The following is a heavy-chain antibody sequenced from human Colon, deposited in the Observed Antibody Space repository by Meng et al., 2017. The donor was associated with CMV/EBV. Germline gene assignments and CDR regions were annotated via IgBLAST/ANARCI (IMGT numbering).Heavy chain of an antibody. CDR3: ARHGNYLDV. Sequence: ASVKVSCKASGYTFTDNFIHWVRQAPGQGLEWMGWLTPGTGGTFYAQNFQGRVTMTGDTSISTAYMELRRLTSDDTAVYYWARHGNYLDVWGQGTTVTVSS. CDR1: GYTFTDNF. CDR2: LTPGTGGT. D-gene: IGHD4-17*01. V-gene: IGHV1-2*02. J-gene: IGHJ6*02.